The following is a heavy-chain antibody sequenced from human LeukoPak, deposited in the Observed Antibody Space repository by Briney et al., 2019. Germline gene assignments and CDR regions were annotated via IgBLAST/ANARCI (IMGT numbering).Heavy chain of an antibody. D-gene: IGHD4-17*01. J-gene: IGHJ4*02. CDR3: ARWVCYGDYCYFDY. CDR2: INHSGST. CDR1: GGSFSGYY. Sequence: SETLSLTCAVYGGSFSGYYWSWIRQPPGKGLEWIGEINHSGSTNYNPSLKSRVTISVDKSKNQFSLKLSSVTAADTAVYYCARWVCYGDYCYFDYWGQGTLVTVSS. V-gene: IGHV4-34*01.